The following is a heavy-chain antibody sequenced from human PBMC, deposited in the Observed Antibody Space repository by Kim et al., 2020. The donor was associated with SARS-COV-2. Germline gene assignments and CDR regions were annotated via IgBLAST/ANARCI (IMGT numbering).Heavy chain of an antibody. D-gene: IGHD4-17*01. CDR2: IYPGDSDT. CDR3: TRGDYGDYGGVY. Sequence: GESLKISCKGSGYSFNTYWIGWVRQMPGKGLEWMGIIYPGDSDTRYSPSFQGQDTITADKSINTAYLQWSSLKATDTAIYYCTRGDYGDYGGVYWGQGTL. V-gene: IGHV5-51*01. CDR1: GYSFNTYW. J-gene: IGHJ4*02.